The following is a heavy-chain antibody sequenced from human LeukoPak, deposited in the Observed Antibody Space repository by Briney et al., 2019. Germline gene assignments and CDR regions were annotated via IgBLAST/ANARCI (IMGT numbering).Heavy chain of an antibody. V-gene: IGHV4-59*08. J-gene: IGHJ4*02. D-gene: IGHD1-26*01. CDR2: IYYSGST. Sequence: PSETLSLTCTVSGGSISSYYWSWIRQPPGKGLEWIGDIYYSGSTNYNPSLKSRVTISVDTSKNQFSLRLSSVTAADTAVCYSARLASGSYGPLTPFDYWGQGTLVTVSS. CDR3: ARLASGSYGPLTPFDY. CDR1: GGSISSYY.